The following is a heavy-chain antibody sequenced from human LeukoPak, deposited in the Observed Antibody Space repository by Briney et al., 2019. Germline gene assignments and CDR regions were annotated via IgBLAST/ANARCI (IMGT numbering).Heavy chain of an antibody. CDR2: IKQYGSEK. J-gene: IGHJ4*02. Sequence: PGGSLRLSCAASGFPFSSYWMRWVGQAPGKGLEGVANIKQYGSEKYYVDCVKGRFTISRDNAKNSLYLQMNSLRAEDTAVYYCAREKLSYDCVWGSYRESYYFDYWGQGTLVTVSS. V-gene: IGHV3-7*01. D-gene: IGHD3-16*02. CDR1: GFPFSSYW. CDR3: AREKLSYDCVWGSYRESYYFDY.